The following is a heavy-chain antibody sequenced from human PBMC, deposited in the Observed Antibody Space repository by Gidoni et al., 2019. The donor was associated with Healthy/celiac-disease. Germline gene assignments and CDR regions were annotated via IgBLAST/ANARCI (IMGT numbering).Heavy chain of an antibody. CDR3: ARERRGEMATIRNGMDV. CDR2: IYYSGST. J-gene: IGHJ6*02. Sequence: QVQLQESGPGLVKPSATLSLTCTVSGGSISSYYWGWVRHPPGKGLEWIGYIYYSGSTTYNPSIKSRVTISVDTSKNQFSRKLSSVTAADTAVYYCARERRGEMATIRNGMDVWGQGTTVTVSS. V-gene: IGHV4-59*01. CDR1: GGSISSYY. D-gene: IGHD5-12*01.